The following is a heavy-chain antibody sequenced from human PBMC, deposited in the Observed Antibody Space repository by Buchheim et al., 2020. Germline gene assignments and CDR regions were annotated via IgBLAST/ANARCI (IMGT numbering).Heavy chain of an antibody. Sequence: QVQLVQSGAEVKKPGSSVKVSCKASGGTFSSYAISWVRQAPGQGLEWMGGIIPIFGTANYAQKFQGRVTITADESTSTDYMELSSLRSEDTAVYYCARGWSGTYVSRRGDYYYGMDVWGQGTT. D-gene: IGHD1-26*01. V-gene: IGHV1-69*12. CDR2: IIPIFGTA. CDR3: ARGWSGTYVSRRGDYYYGMDV. CDR1: GGTFSSYA. J-gene: IGHJ6*02.